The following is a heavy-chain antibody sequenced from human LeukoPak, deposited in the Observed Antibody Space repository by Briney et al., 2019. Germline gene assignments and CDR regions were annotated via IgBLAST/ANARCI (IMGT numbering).Heavy chain of an antibody. CDR1: GGSISSGGYS. J-gene: IGHJ5*02. CDR2: IYHSGST. Sequence: SETLSLTCIVSGGSISSGGYSWSWIRQPPGKGLEWIGYIYHSGSTYYNPSLKSRVTISVDRSKNQFSLKLSSVTAADTAVYYCARDSSSLGFDPWGQGTLVTVSS. V-gene: IGHV4-30-2*01. D-gene: IGHD6-6*01. CDR3: ARDSSSLGFDP.